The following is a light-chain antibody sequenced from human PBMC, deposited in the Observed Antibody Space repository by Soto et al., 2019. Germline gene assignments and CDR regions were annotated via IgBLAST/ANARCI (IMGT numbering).Light chain of an antibody. CDR2: LGS. CDR3: MQALQTPLFT. J-gene: IGKJ3*01. V-gene: IGKV2-28*01. Sequence: SVLTQSTHSLPITPGEPASIPCTSSQSLLHSNGYNYLDWYLQKPGQSPQLLIYLGSNRASGVPDRFSGSGSGTDFTLKISRVEAEDVGVYYCMQALQTPLFTFGPGTKVDIK. CDR1: QSLLHSNGYNY.